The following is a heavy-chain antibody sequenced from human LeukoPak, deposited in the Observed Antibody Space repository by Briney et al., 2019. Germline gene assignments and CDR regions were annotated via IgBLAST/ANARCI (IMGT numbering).Heavy chain of an antibody. CDR3: AKRPYYVSSGSFDY. CDR2: ISGSGGST. Sequence: GGSLRLSCAASGFTFSDYAMSWVRQAPGKGLEWVSAISGSGGSTYYADSVKGRFTISRDNSKNTLYLQMNSLRAEDTAVYYCAKRPYYVSSGSFDYWGQGTLVTVSS. D-gene: IGHD3-22*01. V-gene: IGHV3-23*01. J-gene: IGHJ4*02. CDR1: GFTFSDYA.